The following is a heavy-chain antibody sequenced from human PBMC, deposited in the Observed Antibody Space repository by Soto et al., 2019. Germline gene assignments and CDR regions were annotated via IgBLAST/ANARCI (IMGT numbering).Heavy chain of an antibody. J-gene: IGHJ4*02. CDR2: IKSKTDGGTT. D-gene: IGHD2-8*01. CDR3: TTEADCTKGVCLNFDY. CDR1: GFTFSNAW. V-gene: IGHV3-15*01. Sequence: EVQLVESGGGLVKPGGSLRLSCAASGFTFSNAWMSWVRQAPGKGLEWVGRIKSKTDGGTTDYAAPVKGRFTISRDDSKNTLYLQMNSLKTEDTAVYYCTTEADCTKGVCLNFDYWGQGTLVTVSS.